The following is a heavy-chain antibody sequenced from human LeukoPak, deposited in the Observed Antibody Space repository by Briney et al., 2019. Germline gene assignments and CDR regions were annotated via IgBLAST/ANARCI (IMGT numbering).Heavy chain of an antibody. CDR2: ISRNGGTT. CDR1: GFTFSSYG. CDR3: AREALRGYSGYDPADYFDF. D-gene: IGHD5-12*01. Sequence: GGSLRLSCAASGFTFSSYGMHWVRQAPGKGLEYVSAISRNGGTTDYAKSVKGRFTISRGNSKNTLYLQMGSLRAEDMAVYYCAREALRGYSGYDPADYFDFWGQGTLVTVSS. J-gene: IGHJ4*02. V-gene: IGHV3-64*01.